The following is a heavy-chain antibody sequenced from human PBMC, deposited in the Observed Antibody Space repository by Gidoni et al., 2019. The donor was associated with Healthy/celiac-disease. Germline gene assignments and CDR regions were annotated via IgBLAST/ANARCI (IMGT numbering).Heavy chain of an antibody. Sequence: EVQLLVSGGGLVQPGGSLRLSCAASGFTFSSYAMSWVRQAPGKVLEWVSAISGSGGSTYYADSVKGRFTISRDNSKNTLYLQMNSLRAEDTAVYYCAKVPYCSGGSCYPYYYYYYMDVWGKGTTVTVSS. D-gene: IGHD2-15*01. V-gene: IGHV3-23*01. CDR1: GFTFSSYA. CDR3: AKVPYCSGGSCYPYYYYYYMDV. J-gene: IGHJ6*03. CDR2: ISGSGGST.